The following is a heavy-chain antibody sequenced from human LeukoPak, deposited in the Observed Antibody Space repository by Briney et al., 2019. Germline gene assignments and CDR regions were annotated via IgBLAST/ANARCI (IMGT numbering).Heavy chain of an antibody. V-gene: IGHV4-31*03. CDR3: ASGYDPTQFDY. D-gene: IGHD5-12*01. CDR2: IYYSGST. CDR1: GGSISSGGYY. Sequence: SQTLSLTCTVSGGSISSGGYYWTWIRQHPGKGLEWIGHIYYSGSTYYNPSLKSRVSISVDTSKNQFSLKLSSVTAADTALYYCASGYDPTQFDYWGQGTLVTVSS. J-gene: IGHJ4*02.